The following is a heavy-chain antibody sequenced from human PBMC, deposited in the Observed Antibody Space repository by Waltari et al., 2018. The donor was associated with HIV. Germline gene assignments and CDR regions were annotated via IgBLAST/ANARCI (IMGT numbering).Heavy chain of an antibody. Sequence: VQVFESGGALVQPGGFLRLSCAASGFPFSNSGMRWVRQDPGKGLEWVSTISGRGGSTYYADSVKGRFTVSRDNSKNTLYLQMNSLRAEDTAVYFCVKEHQYSHTWYSYYGMDVWGQGTTVTVSS. V-gene: IGHV3-23*01. CDR3: VKEHQYSHTWYSYYGMDV. CDR1: GFPFSNSG. D-gene: IGHD6-13*01. J-gene: IGHJ6*02. CDR2: ISGRGGST.